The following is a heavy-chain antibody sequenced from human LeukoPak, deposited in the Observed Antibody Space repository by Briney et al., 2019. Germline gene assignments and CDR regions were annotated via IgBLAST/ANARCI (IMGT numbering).Heavy chain of an antibody. Sequence: GASVKVSCKTSGYTFTGYYMRWVRQAPGQGLEWMGWISAYNGNTNYAQKLQGRVTMTTDTSTSTAYMELRSLRSDDTAVYYCARGAYGMDVWGQGTTVTVSS. J-gene: IGHJ6*02. CDR3: ARGAYGMDV. CDR2: ISAYNGNT. V-gene: IGHV1-18*04. CDR1: GYTFTGYY.